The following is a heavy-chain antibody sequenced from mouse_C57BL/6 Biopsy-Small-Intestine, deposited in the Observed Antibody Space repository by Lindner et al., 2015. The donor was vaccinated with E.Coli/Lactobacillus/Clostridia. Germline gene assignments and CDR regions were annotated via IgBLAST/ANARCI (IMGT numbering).Heavy chain of an antibody. J-gene: IGHJ4*01. D-gene: IGHD2-2*01. CDR2: IRSKSNNYAT. CDR3: VRHVVTKDYAMDY. CDR1: GFSFNTYA. Sequence: VQLQESGGGLVQPKGSLKLSCAASGFSFNTYAMNWVRQAPGKGLEWVARIRSKSNNYATYYADSVKDRFTMSRDDSESMLYLQMNNLKTEDTAMYYCVRHVVTKDYAMDYWGQGTSVTVSS. V-gene: IGHV10-1*01.